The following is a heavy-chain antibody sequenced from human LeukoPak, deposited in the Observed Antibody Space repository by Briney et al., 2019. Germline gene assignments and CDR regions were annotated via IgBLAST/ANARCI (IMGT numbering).Heavy chain of an antibody. CDR3: AKGVVVVAAKYYFDY. J-gene: IGHJ4*02. CDR1: GYTFTDYG. V-gene: IGHV1-18*01. Sequence: GASVKVSCKTSGYTFTDYGISWVRQAPGQGLDWVGWISAYNGKTNYARKLQGRVTITTDTSTNTANMDLRSLTPDDTAVYYCAKGVVVVAAKYYFDYWGQGTLVTVSS. D-gene: IGHD2-15*01. CDR2: ISAYNGKT.